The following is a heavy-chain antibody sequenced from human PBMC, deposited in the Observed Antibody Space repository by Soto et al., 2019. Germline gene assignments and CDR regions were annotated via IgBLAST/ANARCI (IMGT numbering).Heavy chain of an antibody. D-gene: IGHD4-17*01. J-gene: IGHJ6*03. Sequence: GASVKVSCKASGYTFTSYGISWVRQAPGQGLEWMGWISAYNGNTNYAQKLQGRVTMTTDTSTSTAYMELRSLRSDDTAVYYCARVPDYGDYAYYYYYMDVWGKGTTVTVSS. CDR3: ARVPDYGDYAYYYYYMDV. V-gene: IGHV1-18*01. CDR1: GYTFTSYG. CDR2: ISAYNGNT.